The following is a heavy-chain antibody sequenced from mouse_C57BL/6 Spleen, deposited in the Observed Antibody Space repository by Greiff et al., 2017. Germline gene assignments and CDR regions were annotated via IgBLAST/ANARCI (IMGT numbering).Heavy chain of an antibody. J-gene: IGHJ3*01. Sequence: QVQLQQPGTELVKPGASVKLSCKASGYTFTSYWMHWVKQRPGQGLEWIGNINPSNGGTNYNEKFKSKATLTVDKSSSTAYMQLRILTSEDSSVYFCARFYDCYSAWFAYWGQGTLVTVSA. CDR2: INPSNGGT. CDR3: ARFYDCYSAWFAY. D-gene: IGHD2-3*01. V-gene: IGHV1-53*01. CDR1: GYTFTSYW.